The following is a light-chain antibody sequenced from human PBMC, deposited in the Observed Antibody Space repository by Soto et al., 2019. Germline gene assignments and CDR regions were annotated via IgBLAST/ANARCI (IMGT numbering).Light chain of an antibody. CDR1: SSNIGSNY. J-gene: IGLJ2*01. Sequence: QSVLTQPPSASGTHGQRVTISCSGSSSNIGSNYVYWYQQLPGTAPKLLIYSNNQRPSGVPDRFSGSKSGTSASLAISGLRSEDEADYYCAAWDDSLSGVVFGGGTNLTVL. CDR3: AAWDDSLSGVV. V-gene: IGLV1-47*02. CDR2: SNN.